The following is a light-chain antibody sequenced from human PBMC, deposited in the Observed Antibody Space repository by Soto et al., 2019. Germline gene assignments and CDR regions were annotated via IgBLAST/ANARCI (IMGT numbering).Light chain of an antibody. J-gene: IGKJ1*01. CDR3: QQYNSYSRT. Sequence: DIQMTQSPSSLSASVGGRVTITCLASQSISSWLAWYQQKPGKAPKLLIYDASSFESGVPSRFSGSGSGTEFTLTISSLQPDDFATYYCQQYNSYSRTFGQGTKVDNK. CDR1: QSISSW. CDR2: DAS. V-gene: IGKV1-5*01.